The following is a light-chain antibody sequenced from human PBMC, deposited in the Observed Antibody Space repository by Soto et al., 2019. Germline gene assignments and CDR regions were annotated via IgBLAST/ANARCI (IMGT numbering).Light chain of an antibody. CDR2: GNN. Sequence: QSVLTQPPSASGTPGQRVTISCSGSSSNIGSNFVYWYQQLPGTAPQVLIYGNNKRPSGIPDRFSGSKSGTSATLGITGLQTGDEADYYCGTWDYSLSAVVFGGGTKLTVL. J-gene: IGLJ2*01. CDR1: SSNIGSNF. CDR3: GTWDYSLSAVV. V-gene: IGLV1-51*01.